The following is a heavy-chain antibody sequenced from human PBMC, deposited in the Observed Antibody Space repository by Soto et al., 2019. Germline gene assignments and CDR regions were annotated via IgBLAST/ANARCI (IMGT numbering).Heavy chain of an antibody. CDR3: ARAVTRGLDV. CDR2: ISRSSTGI. V-gene: IGHV3-48*01. D-gene: IGHD2-2*01. J-gene: IGHJ6*02. Sequence: EVQLVESGGGLVQPGGSLRLSCAASGFTFSLYSMSWVRQAPGKGLEWVSYISRSSTGIHYADSVKGRVTISRDDATNSMHLPMNSLIAGDTAVYYCARAVTRGLDVWGQGTTVSISS. CDR1: GFTFSLYS.